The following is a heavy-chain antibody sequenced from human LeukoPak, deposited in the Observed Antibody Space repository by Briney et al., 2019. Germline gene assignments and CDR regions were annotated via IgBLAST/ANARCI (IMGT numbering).Heavy chain of an antibody. CDR3: AKVVYDFWSGYPYYFDY. Sequence: PGGSLRLSCAASEFSVCSNYMTWVRQAPGKGLEWVSLIYSGGSTYYADSVKGRFTISRDNSKNTLYLQMNSLRAEDTAVYYCAKVVYDFWSGYPYYFDYWGQGTLVTVSS. V-gene: IGHV3-53*01. D-gene: IGHD3-3*01. CDR2: IYSGGST. J-gene: IGHJ4*02. CDR1: EFSVCSNY.